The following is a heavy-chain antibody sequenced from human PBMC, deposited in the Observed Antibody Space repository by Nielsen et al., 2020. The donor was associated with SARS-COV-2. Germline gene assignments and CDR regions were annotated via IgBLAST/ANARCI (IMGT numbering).Heavy chain of an antibody. CDR3: AAIRAVAGTHFDY. CDR2: IVVGSGNT. J-gene: IGHJ4*02. Sequence: SVKVSCKASGFTFTSSAVQWVRQARGQRLEWIGWIVVGSGNTNYAQKFQGRVTITRDMSTSTAYMELSSLRSEDTAVYYCAAIRAVAGTHFDYWGQGTTVTVSS. CDR1: GFTFTSSA. D-gene: IGHD6-19*01. V-gene: IGHV1-58*01.